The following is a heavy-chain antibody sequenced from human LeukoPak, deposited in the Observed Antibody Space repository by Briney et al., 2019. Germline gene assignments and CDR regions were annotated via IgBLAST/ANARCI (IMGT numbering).Heavy chain of an antibody. V-gene: IGHV3-21*01. D-gene: IGHD6-6*01. J-gene: IGHJ1*01. CDR1: GFTFSSYS. Sequence: GGSLRLSCAASGFTFSSYSMNWVRQAPGKGLEWASSISSSSTYIYYADSVKGRFTISRDNAKNSLFLQMNSLRAEDTAVYYCARDLTTSSTAYLHHWGQGTLVTVSS. CDR3: ARDLTTSSTAYLHH. CDR2: ISSSSTYI.